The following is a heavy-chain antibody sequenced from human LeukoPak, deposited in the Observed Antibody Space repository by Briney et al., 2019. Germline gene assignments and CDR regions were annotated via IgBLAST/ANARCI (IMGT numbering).Heavy chain of an antibody. CDR1: GFTFSSYW. Sequence: GGSLRLSCAASGFTFSSYWMHWVRQAPGKGLVWVSRINSVGSSTSYADSVKGRFTISRDNAKNTLYLQMNSLRAPDTAVYYCARMYSSSSYYFDYWGQGTLVTVSS. D-gene: IGHD6-6*01. CDR2: INSVGSST. J-gene: IGHJ4*02. V-gene: IGHV3-74*01. CDR3: ARMYSSSSYYFDY.